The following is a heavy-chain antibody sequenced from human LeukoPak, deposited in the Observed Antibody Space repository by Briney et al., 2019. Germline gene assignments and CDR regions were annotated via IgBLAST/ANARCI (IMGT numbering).Heavy chain of an antibody. CDR2: ISAYNGNT. J-gene: IGHJ3*02. D-gene: IGHD2-2*01. CDR1: GYTFTSYA. CDR3: ATSLAGYCSSTSCTSEAFDI. Sequence: ASVKVSCKASGYTFTSYAMNWVRQAPGQGLEWMGWISAYNGNTNYAQKLQGRVTMTTDTSTSTAYMELRSLRSDDTAVYYCATSLAGYCSSTSCTSEAFDIWGQGTMVTVSS. V-gene: IGHV1-18*01.